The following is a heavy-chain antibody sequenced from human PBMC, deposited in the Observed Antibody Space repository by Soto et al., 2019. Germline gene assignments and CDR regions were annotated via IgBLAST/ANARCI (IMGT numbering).Heavy chain of an antibody. Sequence: EVQLLESGGGLVQPGGSLRLSCAASAFTFSSYAMSWVRQAPGKGLEWVSAISGSGGSTYYADSVKGRFTISRDNSKNTLYLQMNSLRAEDTAVYYCAATEGDYVWGSYRYTSFDYWGQGTLVTVSS. CDR1: AFTFSSYA. V-gene: IGHV3-23*01. CDR3: AATEGDYVWGSYRYTSFDY. J-gene: IGHJ4*02. D-gene: IGHD3-16*02. CDR2: ISGSGGST.